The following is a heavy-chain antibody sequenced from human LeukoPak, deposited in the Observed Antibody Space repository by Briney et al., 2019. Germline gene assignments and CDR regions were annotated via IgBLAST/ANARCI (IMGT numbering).Heavy chain of an antibody. Sequence: GGSLRLSCTASGFTLGGHDMHWVRQAPGKGLEWVSAISGSGGSTYYADSVKGRFTISRGNSKNTLYLQMNSLRAEDTAVYYCAKDLVPAAILFFYYGMDVWGQGTTVTVSS. V-gene: IGHV3-23*01. CDR3: AKDLVPAAILFFYYGMDV. CDR1: GFTLGGHD. D-gene: IGHD2-2*01. CDR2: ISGSGGST. J-gene: IGHJ6*02.